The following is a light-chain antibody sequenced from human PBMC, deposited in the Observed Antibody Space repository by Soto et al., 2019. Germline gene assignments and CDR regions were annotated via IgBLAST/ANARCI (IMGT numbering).Light chain of an antibody. CDR1: QGISNY. CDR2: AAS. V-gene: IGKV1-27*01. J-gene: IGKJ3*01. CDR3: QKYNSVPL. Sequence: DIQMTQSPSSLSASVGDRVTITCRASQGISNYIAWDQQKPGKAPKLLISAASTLQSGVPSRFSGSGSGTDFTHTISSLQPEDVATYSCQKYNSVPLFGPGTKVDIK.